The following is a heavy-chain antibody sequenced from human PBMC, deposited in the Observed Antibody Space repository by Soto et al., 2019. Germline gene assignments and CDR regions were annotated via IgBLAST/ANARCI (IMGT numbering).Heavy chain of an antibody. J-gene: IGHJ6*02. CDR3: ARTHSSSTPGGAYYYYGMDV. CDR2: IIPIFGTA. Sequence: QVQLVQSGAEVKKPGSSVKVSCTASGGTFSSYAISWVRQAPGQGLEWMGGIIPIFGTANYAQKFQGRVTITADESTSTAYMELSSLRSEDTAVYYCARTHSSSTPGGAYYYYGMDVWGQGTTVTVSS. V-gene: IGHV1-69*12. CDR1: GGTFSSYA. D-gene: IGHD6-6*01.